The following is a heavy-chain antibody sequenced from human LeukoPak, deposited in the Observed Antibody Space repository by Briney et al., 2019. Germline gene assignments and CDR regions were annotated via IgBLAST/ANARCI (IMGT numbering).Heavy chain of an antibody. Sequence: SETLSLTCAVYGGSFSGYYWSWIRQPPGKGLEWIGEINHSGSTNYNPSLKSRVTISVDTSKNQFSLKLSSVTAADTAVYYCARGRGYDFWSGYRGDAFDIWGQGTMVTVSS. D-gene: IGHD3-3*01. CDR1: GGSFSGYY. CDR2: INHSGST. V-gene: IGHV4-34*01. J-gene: IGHJ3*02. CDR3: ARGRGYDFWSGYRGDAFDI.